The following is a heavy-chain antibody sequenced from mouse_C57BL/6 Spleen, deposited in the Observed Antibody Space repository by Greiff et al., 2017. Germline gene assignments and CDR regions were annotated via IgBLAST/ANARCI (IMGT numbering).Heavy chain of an antibody. CDR3: ARMGDGYDLGAMDY. CDR1: GYTFTDYY. J-gene: IGHJ4*01. Sequence: VQLQQSGPELVKPGASVKISCKASGYTFTDYYMNWVKQSHGKSLEWIGDINPNNGGTSYNQKFKGKATLTVDKSSSTAYMELRSLTSEDSAVYYCARMGDGYDLGAMDYWGQGTSVTVSS. D-gene: IGHD2-2*01. V-gene: IGHV1-26*01. CDR2: INPNNGGT.